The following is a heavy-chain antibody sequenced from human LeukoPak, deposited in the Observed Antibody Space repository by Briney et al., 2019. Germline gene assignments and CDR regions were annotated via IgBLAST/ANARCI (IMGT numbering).Heavy chain of an antibody. V-gene: IGHV3-33*06. CDR2: IWYDGSNK. Sequence: GGSLRLSCAASGFTFSSDGMHWVRQAPGKGLERLAVIWYDGSNKYYADSVKGRFTISRDNYKNTLYLQMNSLRAEDTAVYYCAKDIRGYSYGPFDYWGQGTLVTVSS. J-gene: IGHJ4*02. D-gene: IGHD5-18*01. CDR1: GFTFSSDG. CDR3: AKDIRGYSYGPFDY.